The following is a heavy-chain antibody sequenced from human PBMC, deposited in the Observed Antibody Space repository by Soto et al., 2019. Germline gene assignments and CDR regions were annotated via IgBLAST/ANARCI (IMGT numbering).Heavy chain of an antibody. V-gene: IGHV3-23*01. CDR3: AKPSRGYSSNWFDP. CDR1: GFTFSSYA. D-gene: IGHD6-19*01. Sequence: PGGSLRLSCAASGFTFSSYAMSWVRQAPGKGLEWVSAISGSGGSTYYADSVKGRFTISRDNAKNTLYLQMNSLRAEDTAVYYCAKPSRGYSSNWFDPWGQGTLVTVSS. J-gene: IGHJ5*02. CDR2: ISGSGGST.